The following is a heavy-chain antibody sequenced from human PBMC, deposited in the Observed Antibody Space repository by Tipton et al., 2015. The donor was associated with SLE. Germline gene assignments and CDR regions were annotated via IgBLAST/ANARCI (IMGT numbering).Heavy chain of an antibody. CDR3: ARNTVAMTAPDAFDI. D-gene: IGHD2-21*02. CDR1: GGTFSNYA. Sequence: QSGAEVKKPGSSVKVSCKASGGTFSNYAISWVRQAPGQGLAWMGGIIPVFGRGNYAQTFQGRVTITADESTSTVYMELRSLRSEDTAVYYCARNTVAMTAPDAFDIWGQGTMVTVSS. V-gene: IGHV1-69*01. CDR2: IIPVFGRG. J-gene: IGHJ3*02.